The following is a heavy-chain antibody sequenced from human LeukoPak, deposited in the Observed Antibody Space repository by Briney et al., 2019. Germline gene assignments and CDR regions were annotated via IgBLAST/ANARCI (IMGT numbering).Heavy chain of an antibody. CDR3: ARGVARSSKFHFSYYFDY. J-gene: IGHJ4*02. CDR2: IYYSGST. Sequence: SETLSLTCTVSGGSISSSSYYWGWIRQPPGKGLEWIGSIYYSGSTYYNPSLKSRVTISVDTSKNQFSLKLSSVTAADTTVYYCARGVARSSKFHFSYYFDYWGQGTLVTVSS. D-gene: IGHD6-6*01. CDR1: GGSISSSSYY. V-gene: IGHV4-39*07.